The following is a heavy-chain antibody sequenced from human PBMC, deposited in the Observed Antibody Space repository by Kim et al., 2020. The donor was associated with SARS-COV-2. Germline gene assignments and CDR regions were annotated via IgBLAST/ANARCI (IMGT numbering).Heavy chain of an antibody. D-gene: IGHD2-2*01. Sequence: SETLSLICTVSGASISNYYWNWIRQPPGKELEGMGDIFYSGTTTYIPSLKSRVTISLHTSKNKFSLRLTPVTAADTTLYFCAIGGTTQLPTVWAQGT. CDR1: GASISNYY. CDR2: IFYSGTT. V-gene: IGHV4-59*13. J-gene: IGHJ1*01. CDR3: AIGGTTQLPTV.